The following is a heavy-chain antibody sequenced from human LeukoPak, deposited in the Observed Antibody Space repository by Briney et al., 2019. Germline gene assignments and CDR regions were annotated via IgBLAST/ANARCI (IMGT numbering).Heavy chain of an antibody. D-gene: IGHD3-10*01. Sequence: VASVKVSCKASGYTFTGYYMHWVRQAPGQGLEWMGWINPNSGGTNYAQKLQGRVTMTTDTSTSTAYMELRSLRSDDTAVYYCARVVRSGSGSYYAYYYYYCMDVWGKGTTVTISS. V-gene: IGHV1-2*02. CDR3: ARVVRSGSGSYYAYYYYYCMDV. CDR1: GYTFTGYY. CDR2: INPNSGGT. J-gene: IGHJ6*03.